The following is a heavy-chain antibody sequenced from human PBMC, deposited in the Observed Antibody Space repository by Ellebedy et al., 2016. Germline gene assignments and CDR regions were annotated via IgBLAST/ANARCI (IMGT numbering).Heavy chain of an antibody. Sequence: ASVKVSCXVSGYTLTDLSMHWVRQAPGKGLEWMGGFDPEDGETIYAQKFQGRVTMTEDTSTDTAYMELSSLRSENTAVYYCATDEYYYDSSGQKFDYWGQGTLVTVSS. CDR1: GYTLTDLS. D-gene: IGHD3-22*01. V-gene: IGHV1-24*01. CDR2: FDPEDGET. J-gene: IGHJ4*02. CDR3: ATDEYYYDSSGQKFDY.